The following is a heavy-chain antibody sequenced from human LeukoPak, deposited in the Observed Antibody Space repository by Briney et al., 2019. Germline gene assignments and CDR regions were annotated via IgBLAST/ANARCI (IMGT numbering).Heavy chain of an antibody. Sequence: GGSLRLSCAASGFTFSSYGMHWVRQAPGKGLEWVAFIRYDGSNKYYADSVKGRFTISRENAKNSLYLQMNSLRAEDTAVYYCARDHEHSYGYYYGMDVWGQGTTVTVSS. J-gene: IGHJ6*02. V-gene: IGHV3-30*02. CDR1: GFTFSSYG. D-gene: IGHD5-18*01. CDR3: ARDHEHSYGYYYGMDV. CDR2: IRYDGSNK.